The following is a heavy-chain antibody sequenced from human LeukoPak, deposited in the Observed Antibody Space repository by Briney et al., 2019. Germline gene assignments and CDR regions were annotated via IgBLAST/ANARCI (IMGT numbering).Heavy chain of an antibody. CDR3: ARDPGTSLDY. CDR2: ISSSSSYI. D-gene: IGHD1-1*01. Sequence: GSLRLSCAASGFTFSSYSMNWVRQAPGKGLEWVSSISSSSSYIYYADSVKGRFTISRDNAKNSPYLQMNSLRAEDTAVYYCARDPGTSLDYWGQGTLVTVSS. CDR1: GFTFSSYS. V-gene: IGHV3-21*01. J-gene: IGHJ4*02.